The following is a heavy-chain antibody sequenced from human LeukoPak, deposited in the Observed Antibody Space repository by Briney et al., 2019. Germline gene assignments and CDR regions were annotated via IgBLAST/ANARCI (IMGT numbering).Heavy chain of an antibody. CDR2: IKSKTDGGTT. V-gene: IGHV3-15*01. D-gene: IGHD3-3*01. CDR3: TTAVATYYDFWSGYYYFDY. CDR1: GFTFSNAW. J-gene: IGHJ4*02. Sequence: GGSLRLSCAASGFTFSNAWMSWVRQAPGKGLEWVGRIKSKTDGGTTDYAAPVKGRLTISRDDSKNTLYLQMNSLKTEDTAVYYCTTAVATYYDFWSGYYYFDYWGQGTLVTVSS.